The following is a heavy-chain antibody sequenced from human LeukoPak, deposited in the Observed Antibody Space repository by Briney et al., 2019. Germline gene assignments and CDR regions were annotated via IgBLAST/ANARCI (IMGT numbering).Heavy chain of an antibody. CDR3: ALFGWELHSDY. CDR1: GGSISSYY. J-gene: IGHJ4*02. V-gene: IGHV4-59*01. CDR2: IYYSGST. D-gene: IGHD1-26*01. Sequence: KPSETLSLTCTVSGGSISSYYWSWIRQPPGKGLEWIGYIYYSGSTNYNPSLKSRVTISVDTSKNQFSLKLSSVTAADTAVYCCALFGWELHSDYWGQGNLVTVSS.